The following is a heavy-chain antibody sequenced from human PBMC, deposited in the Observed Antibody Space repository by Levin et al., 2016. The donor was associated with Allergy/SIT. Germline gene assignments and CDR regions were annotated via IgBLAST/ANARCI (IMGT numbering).Heavy chain of an antibody. Sequence: SETLSLTCTVSGGSISSYYWSWIRQPPGKGLEWIGYIYYSGSTNYNPSLKSRVTISVDTSKNQFSLKLSSVTAADTAVYYCAREGMMAAQLWGQGTLVTVSS. D-gene: IGHD6-6*01. CDR3: AREGMMAAQL. J-gene: IGHJ4*02. V-gene: IGHV4-59*01. CDR2: IYYSGST. CDR1: GGSISSYY.